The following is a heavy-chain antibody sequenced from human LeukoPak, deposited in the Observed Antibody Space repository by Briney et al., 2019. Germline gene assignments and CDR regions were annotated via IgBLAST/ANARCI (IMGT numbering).Heavy chain of an antibody. CDR3: TREVTAYYFDY. CDR2: IIPIFGTA. J-gene: IGHJ4*02. V-gene: IGHV1-69*13. Sequence: GASVKVSCKASGGTFSSYAISWVRQAPGQGLEWMGGIIPIFGTANYAQKFQGRVTITADESTSTAYMELSSLRSEDTAVYYCTREVTAYYFDYWGQGTLVTVSS. CDR1: GGTFSSYA. D-gene: IGHD2-21*02.